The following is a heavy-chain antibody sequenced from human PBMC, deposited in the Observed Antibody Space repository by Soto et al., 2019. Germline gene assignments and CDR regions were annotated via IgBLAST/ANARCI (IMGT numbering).Heavy chain of an antibody. D-gene: IGHD5-12*01. CDR2: FYYNGKT. V-gene: IGHV4-30-4*01. Sequence: SGTLSLTCTVSGASVSSYDSHWTWIRQPPGEGLEWIGSFYYNGKTYYNPSLTSRVTISIDTSRNQFSLKLNSVTPADTAVYYCARNMGQTWLQSDRPYYLDYWGQGTLVTVSS. CDR1: GASVSSYDSH. J-gene: IGHJ4*02. CDR3: ARNMGQTWLQSDRPYYLDY.